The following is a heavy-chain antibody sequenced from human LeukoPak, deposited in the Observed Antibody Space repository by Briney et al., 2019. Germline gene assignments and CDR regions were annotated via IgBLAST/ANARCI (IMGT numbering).Heavy chain of an antibody. CDR1: GGSFSAYY. CDR3: ARGPTVSETGYFDY. V-gene: IGHV4-34*01. J-gene: IGHJ4*03. Sequence: KPSETLSLTCAVYGGSFSAYYWSWIRQSPGTGLEWIAEINHRGDTNYNPSVKSRVSISVDTSKNQFSLKVTSLTAADTAVYYCARGPTVSETGYFDYWGQGTLVTVSS. D-gene: IGHD4-11*01. CDR2: INHRGDT.